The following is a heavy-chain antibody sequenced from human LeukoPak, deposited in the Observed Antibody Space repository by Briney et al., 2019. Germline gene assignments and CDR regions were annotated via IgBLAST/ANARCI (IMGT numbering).Heavy chain of an antibody. V-gene: IGHV1-18*01. Sequence: GASVKVSCKASGYTFTSYAMHWVRQAPGQRLEWMGWISAYNGNTNYAQKLQGRVTMTTDTSTSTAYMELRSLRSDDTAVYYCAREGVDWLSRPDYWGQGTLVTVSS. CDR2: ISAYNGNT. CDR1: GYTFTSYA. D-gene: IGHD3-9*01. J-gene: IGHJ4*02. CDR3: AREGVDWLSRPDY.